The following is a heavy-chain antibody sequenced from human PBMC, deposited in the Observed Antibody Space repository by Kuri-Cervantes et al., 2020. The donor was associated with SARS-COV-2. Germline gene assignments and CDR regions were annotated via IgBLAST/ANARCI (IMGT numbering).Heavy chain of an antibody. CDR2: IDPSDSYT. Sequence: KVSCKGSGYSFTSYRISWVRQMPGKGLEWMGRIDPSDSYTNYSPSFQGHVTISADKSISTAYLQWSSLKAPDTAMYYCARHDYDSSGYYYVYYGMDVWGQGTTVTVSS. V-gene: IGHV5-10-1*01. D-gene: IGHD3-22*01. CDR3: ARHDYDSSGYYYVYYGMDV. CDR1: GYSFTSYR. J-gene: IGHJ6*02.